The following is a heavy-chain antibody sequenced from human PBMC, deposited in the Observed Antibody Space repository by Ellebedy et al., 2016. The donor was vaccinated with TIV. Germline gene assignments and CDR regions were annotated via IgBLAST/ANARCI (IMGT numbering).Heavy chain of an antibody. V-gene: IGHV1-46*01. Sequence: ASVKVSCXASGYTFTSYAMHWVRQAPGQGLEWMGVINPSGGSTNYAQKFQGRVTMTRDTSTSTVYMELSSLRSEDTAVYYCARDYGKFDYWGQGTLVTVSS. J-gene: IGHJ4*02. CDR3: ARDYGKFDY. CDR2: INPSGGST. D-gene: IGHD3-16*01. CDR1: GYTFTSYA.